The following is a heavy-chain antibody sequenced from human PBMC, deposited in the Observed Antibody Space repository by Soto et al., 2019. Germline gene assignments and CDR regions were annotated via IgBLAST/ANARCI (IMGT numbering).Heavy chain of an antibody. J-gene: IGHJ5*02. CDR1: GGTFSSYA. V-gene: IGHV1-69*01. D-gene: IGHD6-6*01. CDR2: IIPIFHTA. CDR3: AEGSSSPRRFDP. Sequence: QVQLVQSGAEVKKPGSSVKVSCKASGGTFSSYAISWVRQAPGQGLEWMGGIIPIFHTANYAKKFQGRVTITADESTNTAYMELSSLRSEDTAVYYCAEGSSSPRRFDPWGQGTLVTVSS.